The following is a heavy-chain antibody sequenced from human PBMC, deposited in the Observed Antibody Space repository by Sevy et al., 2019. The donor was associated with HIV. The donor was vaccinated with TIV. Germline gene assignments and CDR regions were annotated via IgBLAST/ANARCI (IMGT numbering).Heavy chain of an antibody. CDR2: IHYTGYT. D-gene: IGHD3-9*01. CDR1: GYSISDYYH. V-gene: IGHV4-38-2*02. CDR3: VAHDWERECF. J-gene: IGHJ4*02. Sequence: SETLSLTCTVSGYSISDYYHWGWVRQSPAKGLEWIGTIHYTGYTNYKPSLNSRVTISADTSKNQFSLKLTSVAAADTAHYYCVAHDWERECFWGQGMLVTVSS.